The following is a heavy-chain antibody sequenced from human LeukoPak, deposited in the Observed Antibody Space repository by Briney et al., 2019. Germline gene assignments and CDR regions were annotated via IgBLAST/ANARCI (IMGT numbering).Heavy chain of an antibody. CDR3: ASDPPGGFGAYMDV. CDR2: IYYSGST. D-gene: IGHD3-10*01. J-gene: IGHJ6*03. CDR1: GDSISSNSYY. V-gene: IGHV4-39*07. Sequence: SETLSLTCTVSGDSISSNSYYWGWIRQPPGKGLEWIGSIYYSGSTYYNPSLKSRVTISVDKSKNQFSLKLSSVTAADTAVYYCASDPPGGFGAYMDVWGKGTTVTVSS.